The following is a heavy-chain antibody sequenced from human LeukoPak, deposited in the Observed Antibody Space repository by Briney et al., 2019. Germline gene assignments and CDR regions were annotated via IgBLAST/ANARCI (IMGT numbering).Heavy chain of an antibody. J-gene: IGHJ4*02. CDR1: GFTFSSYE. CDR3: ARGHWGLDN. V-gene: IGHV3-48*03. D-gene: IGHD7-27*01. CDR2: ISSSGSTI. Sequence: GGSLRLSCVASGFTFSSYEMNWVRQAPGKGLEWVSYISSSGSTIYYADSVKGRFTMSRDNGQNSLYLQMNSLRPDDTAIYYCARGHWGLDNWGQGTLVTVSS.